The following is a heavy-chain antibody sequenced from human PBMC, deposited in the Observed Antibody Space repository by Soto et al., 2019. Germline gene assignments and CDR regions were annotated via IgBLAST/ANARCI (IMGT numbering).Heavy chain of an antibody. V-gene: IGHV1-69*02. CDR2: IIPILDMT. D-gene: IGHD6-19*01. CDR1: GGTFRTYS. Sequence: QVQLVQSGAEVKKPGSSVKVSCTSSGGTFRTYSINWVRQAPGQGLEWMGRIIPILDMTNYAQKFQGRVTITADKSTSTAYMELNTLRSEDTAMYYCARGSPVIAVTDTRDSWFDPWGQGTLVTVSS. CDR3: ARGSPVIAVTDTRDSWFDP. J-gene: IGHJ5*02.